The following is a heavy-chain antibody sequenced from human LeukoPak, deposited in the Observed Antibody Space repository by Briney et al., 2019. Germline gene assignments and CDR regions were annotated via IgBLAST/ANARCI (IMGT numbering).Heavy chain of an antibody. J-gene: IGHJ5*02. CDR3: ARRLGQQLVPGNNWFDP. V-gene: IGHV4-59*01. CDR2: IYYSGST. D-gene: IGHD6-13*01. Sequence: SETLSLTCTVSGGSISSYYWSWIRQPPGKGLEWIGYIYYSGSTNYNPSLKSRVTISVDTSKNQFSLKLSFVTAADTAVYYCARRLGQQLVPGNNWFDPWGQGTLVTVSS. CDR1: GGSISSYY.